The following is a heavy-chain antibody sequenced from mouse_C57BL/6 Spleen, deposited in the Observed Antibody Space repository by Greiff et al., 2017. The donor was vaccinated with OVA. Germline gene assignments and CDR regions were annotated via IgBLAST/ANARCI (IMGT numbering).Heavy chain of an antibody. CDR1: GFSLTSYG. CDR3: ASSGVPYAMDY. Sequence: VQLQQSGPGLVQPSQSLSITCTVSGFSLTSYGVHWVRQSPGKGLAWLGVIWSGGSTDYNAAFISRLSISKDNSKSQVFFKMNSLQADDTAIYYCASSGVPYAMDYWGQGTSVTVSS. J-gene: IGHJ4*01. V-gene: IGHV2-2*01. CDR2: IWSGGST.